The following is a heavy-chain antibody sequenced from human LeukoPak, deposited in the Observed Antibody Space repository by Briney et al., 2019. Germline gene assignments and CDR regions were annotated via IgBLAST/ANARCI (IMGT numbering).Heavy chain of an antibody. CDR1: GFTFSNYL. CDR2: INTDGSAT. J-gene: IGHJ4*02. V-gene: IGHV3-74*01. CDR3: ARGTQRNGFDY. Sequence: GGSLRLSCAASGFTFSNYLMHWVRQTPRKGLVWVSRINTDGSATTYADSVKGRFTISRDNAKSTLYLQMNSLRVEDTAVYYCARGTQRNGFDYWGQGTLVTVSS. D-gene: IGHD1-1*01.